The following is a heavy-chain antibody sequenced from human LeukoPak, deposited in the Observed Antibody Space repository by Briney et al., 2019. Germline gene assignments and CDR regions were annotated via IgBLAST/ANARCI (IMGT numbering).Heavy chain of an antibody. J-gene: IGHJ3*02. CDR1: GYSFTTYW. V-gene: IGHV5-51*01. CDR3: ARHRVPAALWAFDM. Sequence: GESLKIACKGSGYSFTTYWIGWVRQMLGKGLEWMGIIYPGDSDTRYSPSFQGQVTISVDKSISTAYLQWSSLKASDTAMYYCARHRVPAALWAFDMWGQGTVVTVSS. CDR2: IYPGDSDT. D-gene: IGHD2-2*01.